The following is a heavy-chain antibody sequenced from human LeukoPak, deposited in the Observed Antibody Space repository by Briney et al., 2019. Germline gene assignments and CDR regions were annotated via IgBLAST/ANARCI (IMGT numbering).Heavy chain of an antibody. V-gene: IGHV3-23*01. CDR2: ISGSGDSR. CDR1: GFTFSSYA. J-gene: IGHJ4*02. D-gene: IGHD1-26*01. Sequence: GGSLRVSCGASGFTFSSYAMNWVRQAPGKGLEWVSGISGSGDSRYYADSVKGRFTISRDNSKNTLYLQMNSLRAEDTAVYYCANQYPYSGNYWGQGTLVTVSS. CDR3: ANQYPYSGNY.